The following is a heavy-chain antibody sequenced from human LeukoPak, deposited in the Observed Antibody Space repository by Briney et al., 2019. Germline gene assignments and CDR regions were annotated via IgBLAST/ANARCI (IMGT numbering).Heavy chain of an antibody. V-gene: IGHV3-48*03. CDR2: ISSSGSTI. J-gene: IGHJ5*02. D-gene: IGHD2-2*02. Sequence: SGGSLRLSCAASGFTFSSYEMNWVRQAPGKGLEWVSYISSSGSTIYYADSVKGRFTISRDNAKNSLYLQMNSLRAEDTAVYYCARAGYCSSTSCYRWFDPWGQGTLVTASS. CDR1: GFTFSSYE. CDR3: ARAGYCSSTSCYRWFDP.